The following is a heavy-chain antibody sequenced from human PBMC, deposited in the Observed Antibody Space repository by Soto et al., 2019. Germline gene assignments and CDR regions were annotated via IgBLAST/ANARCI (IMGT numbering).Heavy chain of an antibody. J-gene: IGHJ6*02. V-gene: IGHV4-34*01. CDR2: INHSGST. CDR1: GGSFSGYY. D-gene: IGHD2-2*02. CDR3: ARGGGYCSSTSCYTRQYYYYYYGMDV. Sequence: SLTCAVYGGSFSGYYWSWIRQPPGKGLEWIGEINHSGSTNYNPSLKSRVTISVDTSKNQFSLKLSSVTAADTAVYYCARGGGYCSSTSCYTRQYYYYYYGMDVWGQGTTVTVSS.